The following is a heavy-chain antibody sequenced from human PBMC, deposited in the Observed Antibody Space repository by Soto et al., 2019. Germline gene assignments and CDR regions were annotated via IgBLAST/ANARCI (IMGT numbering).Heavy chain of an antibody. J-gene: IGHJ1*01. D-gene: IGHD2-2*01. Sequence: ASVKVSCKASGYTFTSYAMHWVLQAPGQRLEWMGWINAGNGNTKYSQKFQGRVTITRDTSASTAYMELSSLRSEDTAVYYCARGFLVVVVPAATQFQHWGQGTLVTVSS. V-gene: IGHV1-3*01. CDR3: ARGFLVVVVPAATQFQH. CDR2: INAGNGNT. CDR1: GYTFTSYA.